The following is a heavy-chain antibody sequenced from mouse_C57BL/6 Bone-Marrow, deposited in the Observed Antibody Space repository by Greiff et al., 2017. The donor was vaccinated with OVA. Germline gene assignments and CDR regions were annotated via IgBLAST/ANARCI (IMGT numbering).Heavy chain of an antibody. V-gene: IGHV14-2*01. CDR1: GFNIKDYY. J-gene: IGHJ2*01. CDR2: IDSEDGET. Sequence: EVQLLESGAELVKPGASVKLSCTASGFNIKDYYMPWVKQRTEQGLEWIGRIDSEDGETKYAQNLQGKATITTDTSSHTPYLQRSSLTSEDTAVYYCARSSPCLLWSFYWGQGTTLTVSS. CDR3: ARSSPCLLWSFY. D-gene: IGHD2-1*01.